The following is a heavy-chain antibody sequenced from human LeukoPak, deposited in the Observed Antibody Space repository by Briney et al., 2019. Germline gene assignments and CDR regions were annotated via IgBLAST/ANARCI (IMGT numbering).Heavy chain of an antibody. J-gene: IGHJ4*02. CDR3: AKVDGPVACTLTLDY. D-gene: IGHD6-19*01. CDR2: ISGSGGST. Sequence: GGSLRLSCAASGFTFSSDAMSWVRQAPGKGLEWVSAISGSGGSTYYADSVKGRFTISRDNSKNTLYLQMNSLRAEDTAVYYCAKVDGPVACTLTLDYWGQGTLVTVSS. CDR1: GFTFSSDA. V-gene: IGHV3-23*01.